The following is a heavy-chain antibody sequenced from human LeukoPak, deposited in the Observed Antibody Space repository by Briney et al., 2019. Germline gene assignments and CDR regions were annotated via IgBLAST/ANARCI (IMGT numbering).Heavy chain of an antibody. V-gene: IGHV3-9*01. CDR2: ISWNSGSI. Sequence: GRSLRLSCAASGFTFDDYAMHWVRQAPGKGLEWVSGISWNSGSIGYADSVKGQFTISRDNAKNSLYLQMNSLRAEDTALYYCAKDIYGGAIDYWGQGTLVTVSS. CDR3: AKDIYGGAIDY. CDR1: GFTFDDYA. D-gene: IGHD1-26*01. J-gene: IGHJ4*02.